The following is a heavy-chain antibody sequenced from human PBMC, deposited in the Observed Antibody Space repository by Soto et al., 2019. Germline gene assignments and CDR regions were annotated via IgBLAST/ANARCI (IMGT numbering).Heavy chain of an antibody. V-gene: IGHV3-23*01. CDR3: ARRGSGSYYDY. D-gene: IGHD1-26*01. Sequence: EVQLLESGGGLVQPGGSLRLSCAASGFTFSNYAMNWVRQAPGKGLEWVSVISGSGDSTYYADSVKGRFTISRDNSKNTLYLQMNSLRAEDPAIYYCARRGSGSYYDYWGQGTLVTVSS. J-gene: IGHJ4*02. CDR2: ISGSGDST. CDR1: GFTFSNYA.